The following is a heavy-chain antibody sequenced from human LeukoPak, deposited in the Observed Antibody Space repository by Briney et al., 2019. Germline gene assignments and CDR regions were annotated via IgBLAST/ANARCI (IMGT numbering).Heavy chain of an antibody. CDR3: ARDQVVPAFLHGWFDP. CDR2: IYISGST. Sequence: PSETLSLTCTVSGGSISSGNYYWSWIRQPAGKGLEWIGRIYISGSTNYNPSLKSRVTISVDTSKNQFSLNLSSVTAADTAVYYCARDQVVPAFLHGWFDPWGQGTLVTVSS. V-gene: IGHV4-61*02. D-gene: IGHD2-2*01. CDR1: GGSISSGNYY. J-gene: IGHJ5*02.